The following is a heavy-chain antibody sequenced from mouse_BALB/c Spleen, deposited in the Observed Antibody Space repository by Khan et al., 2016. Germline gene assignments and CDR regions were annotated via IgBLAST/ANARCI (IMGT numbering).Heavy chain of an antibody. Sequence: QIQLVQSGPELKKPGETVRISCKASGYTFTTAGMQWVQKMPGKGLKWIGWINTHSGVPKYAEDFKGRFAFSLETSASTAYLQISNLKNEDTATYFCAREGTARATWAMDYWGQETSVTVSS. CDR2: INTHSGVP. CDR1: GYTFTTAG. CDR3: AREGTARATWAMDY. V-gene: IGHV9-4*02. J-gene: IGHJ4*01. D-gene: IGHD3-2*01.